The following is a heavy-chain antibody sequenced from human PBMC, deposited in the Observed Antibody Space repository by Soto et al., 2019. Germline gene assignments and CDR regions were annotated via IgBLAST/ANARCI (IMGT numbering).Heavy chain of an antibody. V-gene: IGHV3-23*01. CDR3: AKEQRPTVTTSGAY. CDR1: GFTFSSYA. CDR2: ISGSGGST. D-gene: IGHD4-17*01. Sequence: EVQLLESGGGLVQPGGSLRLSCAASGFTFSSYAMSWVRQAPGKGLEWVSAISGSGGSTYYADSVKGRLTITRHNSKNTLYLQMNSLRAEDTAVYYCAKEQRPTVTTSGAYWGQGTLVTVSS. J-gene: IGHJ4*02.